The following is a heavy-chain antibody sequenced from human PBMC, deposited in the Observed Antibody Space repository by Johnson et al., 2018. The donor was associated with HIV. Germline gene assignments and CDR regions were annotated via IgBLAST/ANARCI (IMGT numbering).Heavy chain of an antibody. D-gene: IGHD5-12*01. V-gene: IGHV3-66*02. Sequence: VQLVESGGGVVQPGRSLRLSCAASGFTVSSNYMSWVRQAPGKGLEWVSVIYSGGSTYYADSVKGRFTIDRDNAKKTLYLQMNSLRVEDTALYYCAKDMNWVATTVGDAFDIWGQGTMGTVSS. CDR1: GFTVSSNY. CDR3: AKDMNWVATTVGDAFDI. J-gene: IGHJ3*02. CDR2: IYSGGST.